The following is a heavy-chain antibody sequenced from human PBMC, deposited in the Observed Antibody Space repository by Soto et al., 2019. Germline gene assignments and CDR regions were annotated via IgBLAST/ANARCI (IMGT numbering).Heavy chain of an antibody. CDR2: IYYTGST. CDR3: ARDASRIYFDP. CDR1: GDSIGSGCYY. D-gene: IGHD6-13*01. J-gene: IGHJ5*02. Sequence: SETLSLTCTVSGDSIGSGCYYWSWIRQHPGKGLEWIGCIYYTGSTYYNPSLKSRVTMSVDTSENQSSLKLSSVTAADTAVYYCARDASRIYFDPWGQGTLVTVSS. V-gene: IGHV4-31*03.